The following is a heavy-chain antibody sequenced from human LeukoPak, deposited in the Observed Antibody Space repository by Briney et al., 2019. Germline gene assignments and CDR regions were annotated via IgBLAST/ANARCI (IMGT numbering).Heavy chain of an antibody. CDR3: ARRVYSGSYNWYFDL. CDR2: ISYSGST. D-gene: IGHD1-26*01. J-gene: IGHJ2*01. V-gene: IGHV4-39*01. CDR1: GGSISTSSYY. Sequence: SETLSLTCAVSGGSISTSSYYWAWIRQPPGRGLEWIGSISYSGSTYYNPSLKSRVAMSVDTSKNQFSLRLNSVTAADTAVYYCARRVYSGSYNWYFDLWGRGTLVTVSS.